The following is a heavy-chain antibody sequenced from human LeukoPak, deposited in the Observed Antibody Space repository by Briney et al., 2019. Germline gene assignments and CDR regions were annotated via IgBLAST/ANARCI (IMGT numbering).Heavy chain of an antibody. CDR2: INDDGRST. J-gene: IGHJ4*02. D-gene: IGHD2-21*02. CDR3: ARAYCGGDCYSRAMDY. CDR1: GFTFSRFW. V-gene: IGHV3-74*01. Sequence: GGSLRLSCTASGFTFSRFWMHWVRQAPGKGLEWVSRINDDGRSTSYADSVKGRFTISRDNAKNTLYLQMNSLRAEDTAVYFCARAYCGGDCYSRAMDYWGQATLVTVSS.